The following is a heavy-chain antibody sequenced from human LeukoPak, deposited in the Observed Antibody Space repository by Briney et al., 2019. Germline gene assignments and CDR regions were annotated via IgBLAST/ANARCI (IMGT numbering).Heavy chain of an antibody. V-gene: IGHV3-30*03. D-gene: IGHD3-10*01. J-gene: IGHJ4*02. CDR2: ISNDGSRK. Sequence: GGSLRLSCAPSGFTFSRHGMHWVRQAPGKGLEWVAIISNDGSRKYYAHSVEGRFTISRDNSRSTLYLQMNSLRPEDTAIYYCAREGYYGSGSPPSSNFDYWGQGTLVTVSS. CDR1: GFTFSRHG. CDR3: AREGYYGSGSPPSSNFDY.